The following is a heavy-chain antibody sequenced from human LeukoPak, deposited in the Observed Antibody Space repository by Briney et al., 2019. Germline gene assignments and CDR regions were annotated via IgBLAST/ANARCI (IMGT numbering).Heavy chain of an antibody. J-gene: IGHJ4*02. Sequence: PSETLSLTCTVSGYSISSGYYWGWIRQPPGKGLEWIGSIYHSGSTYYNPSLKSRVTISVDTSKNQFSLKLSSVTAADTAVYYCARAKYDFWSGLEVYYFDYWGQGTLVTVSS. CDR1: GYSISSGYY. V-gene: IGHV4-38-2*02. CDR2: IYHSGST. CDR3: ARAKYDFWSGLEVYYFDY. D-gene: IGHD3-3*01.